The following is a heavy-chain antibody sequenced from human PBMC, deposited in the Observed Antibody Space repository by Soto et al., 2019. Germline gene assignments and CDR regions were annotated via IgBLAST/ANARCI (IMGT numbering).Heavy chain of an antibody. V-gene: IGHV3-23*01. CDR3: AKLPEIVVVPNYYYYYMDV. J-gene: IGHJ6*03. Sequence: GGSLRLSCAASGFTFSSYAMSWVRQAPGKGLEWVSAISGSGGSTYYADSVKGRFTISRDNSKNTLYLQMNSLRAEDTAVYYCAKLPEIVVVPNYYYYYMDVWGKGTTVTVSS. CDR1: GFTFSSYA. CDR2: ISGSGGST. D-gene: IGHD2-2*01.